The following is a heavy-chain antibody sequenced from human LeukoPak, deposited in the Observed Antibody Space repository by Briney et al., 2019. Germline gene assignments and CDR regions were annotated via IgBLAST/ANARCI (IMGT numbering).Heavy chain of an antibody. D-gene: IGHD5-12*01. Sequence: ASVKVSCKASGYTFTNYGMNWVRQAPGQGLEWMGWINTNTGNPTYAQGFTGRFVFSSDTSVSTTYLQISSLKAEDTAVYYCARGRLDSDYGPWGQGTLVTVSS. CDR3: ARGRLDSDYGP. V-gene: IGHV7-4-1*02. J-gene: IGHJ5*02. CDR1: GYTFTNYG. CDR2: INTNTGNP.